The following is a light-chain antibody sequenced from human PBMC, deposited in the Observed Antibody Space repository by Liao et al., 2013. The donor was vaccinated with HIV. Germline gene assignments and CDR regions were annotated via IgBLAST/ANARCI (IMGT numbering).Light chain of an antibody. CDR1: ALPKQY. J-gene: IGLJ1*01. CDR3: QSADSSGNNYV. CDR2: KDS. V-gene: IGLV3-25*03. Sequence: SYELTQPPSVSVSPGQTARITCSGDALPKQYAYWYQQKPGQAPVLLIYKDSERPSGIPERFSGSSSGTTVTLTISGVQAEDEADYFCQSADSSGNNYVFGTGTKVTVL.